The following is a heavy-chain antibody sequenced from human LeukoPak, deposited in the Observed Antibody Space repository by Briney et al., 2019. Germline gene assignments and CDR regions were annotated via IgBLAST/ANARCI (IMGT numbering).Heavy chain of an antibody. D-gene: IGHD4-23*01. CDR3: ARGLNSDYYYYMDV. CDR1: GGSISSYY. V-gene: IGHV4-59*08. J-gene: IGHJ6*03. Sequence: SETLSLTCTVSGGSISSYYWSWIRQPPGKGLEWIGYIYYSGSTYYNPSLKSRVTISVDTSKNQFSLKLSSVTAADTAVYYCARGLNSDYYYYMDVWGKGTTVTVSS. CDR2: IYYSGST.